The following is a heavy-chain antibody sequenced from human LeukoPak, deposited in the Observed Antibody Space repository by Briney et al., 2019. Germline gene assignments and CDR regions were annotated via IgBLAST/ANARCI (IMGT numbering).Heavy chain of an antibody. CDR1: GFTLSPYG. CDR3: AAWDYYDSRIDY. D-gene: IGHD3-22*01. Sequence: GGSLRLSCAASGFTLSPYGMHWVRQAPGKGLEWVAFIRDDGSDKYYADSVRGRLTISRDNAKNTLYLQMNSLRAEDTAVYYCAAWDYYDSRIDYWGQGTLVTVSS. V-gene: IGHV3-30*02. J-gene: IGHJ4*02. CDR2: IRDDGSDK.